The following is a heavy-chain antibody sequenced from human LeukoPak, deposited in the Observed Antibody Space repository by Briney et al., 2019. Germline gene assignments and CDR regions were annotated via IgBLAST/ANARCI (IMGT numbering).Heavy chain of an antibody. V-gene: IGHV1-8*01. CDR3: ARGGGYSSSWYRRGYYYYYMDV. J-gene: IGHJ6*03. D-gene: IGHD6-13*01. Sequence: ASVKVSCKASGYTFTSYDINWVRQATGQGLEWMGWMNPNSGNTGYAQKFQGRVTMTRNTSISTAYMELSSLRSEDTAVYYCARGGGYSSSWYRRGYYYYYMDVWGKGTTVTISS. CDR2: MNPNSGNT. CDR1: GYTFTSYD.